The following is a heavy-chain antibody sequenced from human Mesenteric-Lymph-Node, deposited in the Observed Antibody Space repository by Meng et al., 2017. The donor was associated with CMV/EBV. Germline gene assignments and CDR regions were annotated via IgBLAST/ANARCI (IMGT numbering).Heavy chain of an antibody. CDR3: AREERAYYYDSNGSYHGMDV. V-gene: IGHV4-59*01. Sequence: SETLSLTCTVSRGSITNNYWSWIRQPPGRGLEWIGYISNTGSTNYNPSLKSRVTISIDTSKNQFSLKLSSVTAADTAVYFCAREERAYYYDSNGSYHGMDVWGRGTTVTVSS. CDR1: RGSITNNY. D-gene: IGHD3-22*01. J-gene: IGHJ6*02. CDR2: ISNTGST.